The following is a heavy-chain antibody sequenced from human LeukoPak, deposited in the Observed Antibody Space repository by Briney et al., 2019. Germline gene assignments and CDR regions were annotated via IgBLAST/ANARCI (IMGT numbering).Heavy chain of an antibody. CDR1: GFTFSSYW. CDR2: INQDGSEQ. Sequence: GGSLRLSCAASGFTFSSYWMSWVRKAPGKGLEWVANINQDGSEQYYVDSVKGRFTISRDNAKNSLYLQMNSLRAEDTSVDYCARDRTIAVAGMGYYYYMDVWGKGTTVTVSS. D-gene: IGHD6-19*01. V-gene: IGHV3-7*01. J-gene: IGHJ6*03. CDR3: ARDRTIAVAGMGYYYYMDV.